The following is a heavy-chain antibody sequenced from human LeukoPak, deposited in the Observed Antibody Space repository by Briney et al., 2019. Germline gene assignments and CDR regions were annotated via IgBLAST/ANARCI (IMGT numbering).Heavy chain of an antibody. CDR3: AKEKWELLRYFDY. J-gene: IGHJ4*02. CDR1: GFTFSSYS. CDR2: ISSSSSYI. D-gene: IGHD1-26*01. V-gene: IGHV3-21*04. Sequence: SGGSLRLSCAASGFTFSSYSMNWVRQAPGKGLEWVSSISSSSSYIYYADSVKGRFTISRDNSKNTLYLQMNSLRAEDTAVYYCAKEKWELLRYFDYWGQGTLVTVSS.